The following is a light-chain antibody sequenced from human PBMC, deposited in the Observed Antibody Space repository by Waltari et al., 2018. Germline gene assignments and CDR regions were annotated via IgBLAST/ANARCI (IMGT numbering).Light chain of an antibody. CDR2: GNN. V-gene: IGLV1-40*01. J-gene: IGLJ3*02. CDR1: NSNIGAGYA. CDR3: QSYDISLSAWV. Sequence: QSVLTQPPSVSAARGQRVTIHCTGSNSNIGAGYAGHWYQQFPGTAPKLLIFGNNKRPAGVPDRFSVSKSGTSASLAITGLQAEDEADYYCQSYDISLSAWVFGGGTKLAVL.